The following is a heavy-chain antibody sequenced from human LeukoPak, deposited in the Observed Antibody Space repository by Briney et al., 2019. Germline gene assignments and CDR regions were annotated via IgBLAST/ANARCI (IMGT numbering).Heavy chain of an antibody. CDR3: ARDQSSSPIWFDP. V-gene: IGHV1-18*01. CDR1: GYTSTNYG. CDR2: ISAYNGAT. J-gene: IGHJ5*02. Sequence: ASAKVSCKASGYTSTNYGISWVRQAPGQGLEWMAWISAYNGATNYAQKFQDRVTMTTDTSTSTAYMELRSLRSDDTAVYYCARDQSSSPIWFDPWGQGTLVTVSS. D-gene: IGHD2-15*01.